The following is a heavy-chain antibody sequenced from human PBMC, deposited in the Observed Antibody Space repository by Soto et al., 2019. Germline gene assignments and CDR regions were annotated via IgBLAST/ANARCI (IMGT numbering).Heavy chain of an antibody. CDR3: AREGSYSGSSHDAFDI. V-gene: IGHV5-51*01. Sequence: GESLKISCKGSGYSFTSYWIGWVRQMPGKGLEWMGIIYPGDSDTRYSPSFQGQVTISADKSISTAYLQWSSLKASDTATYYCAREGSYSGSSHDAFDIWGQGTMVTVSS. CDR1: GYSFTSYW. D-gene: IGHD1-26*01. J-gene: IGHJ3*02. CDR2: IYPGDSDT.